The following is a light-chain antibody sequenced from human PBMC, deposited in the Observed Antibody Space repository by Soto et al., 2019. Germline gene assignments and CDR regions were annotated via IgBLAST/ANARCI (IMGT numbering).Light chain of an antibody. J-gene: IGKJ5*01. Sequence: SQSVSSYLAWYQQKPGQAPRLLIYDASNRATGIPARFSGSGSGTDFTLTISSLEPEDFAVYYCQQRSNWPPITFGRGTRLEIK. CDR2: DAS. V-gene: IGKV3-11*01. CDR3: QQRSNWPPIT. CDR1: QSVSSY.